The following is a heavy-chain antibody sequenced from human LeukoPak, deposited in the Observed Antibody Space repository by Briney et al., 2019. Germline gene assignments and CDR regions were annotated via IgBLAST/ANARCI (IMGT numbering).Heavy chain of an antibody. D-gene: IGHD3-16*02. Sequence: ASVKVSCKASGYTFTGYYMHWVRQAPGQGLEWMGWINPNSGGTNYAQKFQGRVTMTRDTSISTAYMELSRLRSDDTAVYYCARDPNDYVWGSHPDYWGQGTLVTVSS. V-gene: IGHV1-2*02. CDR3: ARDPNDYVWGSHPDY. CDR2: INPNSGGT. CDR1: GYTFTGYY. J-gene: IGHJ4*02.